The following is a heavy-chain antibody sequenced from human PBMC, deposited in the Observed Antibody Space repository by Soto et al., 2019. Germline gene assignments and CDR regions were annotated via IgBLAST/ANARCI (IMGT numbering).Heavy chain of an antibody. CDR2: ISQCGAT. CDR1: GGSITSGAYS. Sequence: PSETLSPTCAVPGGSITSGAYSWSWIRHPPGKVLEWLGCISQCGATSYNPSLERRVTISMDTSKNAFSLNLSSVTADDTAVYYCARGIWNIEEMIYGFYFDPWGPGTLVTVSS. CDR3: ARGIWNIEEMIYGFYFDP. V-gene: IGHV4-30-2*01. D-gene: IGHD2-8*01. J-gene: IGHJ5*02.